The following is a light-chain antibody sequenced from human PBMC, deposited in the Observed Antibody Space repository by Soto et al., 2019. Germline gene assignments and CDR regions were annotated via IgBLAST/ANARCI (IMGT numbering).Light chain of an antibody. CDR3: AAWDDSLNAWV. J-gene: IGLJ3*02. V-gene: IGLV1-44*01. CDR2: SNN. CDR1: SSNIGSNT. Sequence: QSVLTQPPSASGTTGQRVTISCSGSSSNIGSNTVNWYQQLPGTAPKLLIYSNNQRPSGVPDRFSGSKSGTSASLAISGLQSEDEADYYCAAWDDSLNAWVFSGGIKLTVL.